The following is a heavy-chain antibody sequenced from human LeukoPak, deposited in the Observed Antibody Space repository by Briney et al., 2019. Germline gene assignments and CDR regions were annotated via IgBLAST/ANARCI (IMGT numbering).Heavy chain of an antibody. J-gene: IGHJ4*02. CDR1: GFPFSSYG. D-gene: IGHD1-1*01. Sequence: GGSLRLSCAASGFPFSSYGMHWVRQAPGKGLEWVAFIRYDGSNEYYVDSVKGRFTISGDNSKNTLYLQMNSLRAEDTAVYYCASPGTTGMTRRNYLDYWGQGILVTVSS. CDR2: IRYDGSNE. V-gene: IGHV3-30*02. CDR3: ASPGTTGMTRRNYLDY.